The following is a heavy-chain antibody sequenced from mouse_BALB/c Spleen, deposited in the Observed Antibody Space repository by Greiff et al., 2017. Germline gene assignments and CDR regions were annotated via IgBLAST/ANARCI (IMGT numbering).Heavy chain of an antibody. CDR3: ARRTARAFDY. V-gene: IGHV1-87*01. Sequence: VQLQESGAELARPGASVKLSCKASGYTFTSYWMQWVKQRPGQGLEWIGAIYPGDGDTRYTQKFKGKATLTADKSSSTAYMQLSSLASEDSAVYYCARRTARAFDYWGQGTTLTVSS. CDR1: GYTFTSYW. CDR2: IYPGDGDT. D-gene: IGHD3-2*01. J-gene: IGHJ2*01.